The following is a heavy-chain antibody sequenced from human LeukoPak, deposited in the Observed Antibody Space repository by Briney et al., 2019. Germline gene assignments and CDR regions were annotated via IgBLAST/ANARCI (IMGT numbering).Heavy chain of an antibody. CDR1: GFTFSNYA. CDR3: AKVMLGFWYFDL. CDR2: ITGSGGST. Sequence: GGSLRLSCAASGFTFSNYAMSWVRQAPGKGLECVSSITGSGGSTYYADSVKGRFTISRDNSKNTLDLQLSSLRAEDTAIYYCAKVMLGFWYFDLWGRGTLVTVSS. J-gene: IGHJ2*01. D-gene: IGHD7-27*01. V-gene: IGHV3-23*01.